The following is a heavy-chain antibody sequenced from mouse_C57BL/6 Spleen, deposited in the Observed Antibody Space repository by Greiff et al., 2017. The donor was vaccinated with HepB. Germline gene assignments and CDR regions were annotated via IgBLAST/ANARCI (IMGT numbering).Heavy chain of an antibody. CDR2: IHPNSGST. CDR3: ARSRDGNYDWFAC. J-gene: IGHJ3*01. D-gene: IGHD2-1*01. CDR1: GYTFTSYW. V-gene: IGHV1-64*01. Sequence: VQLQQPGAELVKPGASVKLSCKASGYTFTSYWMHWVKQTPGQGLEWIGMIHPNSGSTNYNEKFKSKATLTVDKSSSTAYMQLSSLTSEDSAVYYCARSRDGNYDWFACWGQGTRVTVSA.